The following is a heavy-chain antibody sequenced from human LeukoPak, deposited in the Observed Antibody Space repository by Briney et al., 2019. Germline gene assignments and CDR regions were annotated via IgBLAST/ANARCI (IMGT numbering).Heavy chain of an antibody. CDR1: GGSFSGYY. V-gene: IGHV4-34*01. D-gene: IGHD3-10*01. CDR2: VNHSGST. J-gene: IGHJ6*02. CDR3: ARAYGSGSYPSYYYYGMDV. Sequence: SETLSLTCAVYGGSFSGYYWSWIRQPPGKGLEWIGEVNHSGSTNYNPSLKSRVTISVDTSKNQFSLKLSSVTAADTAVYYCARAYGSGSYPSYYYYGMDVWGQGTTVTVSS.